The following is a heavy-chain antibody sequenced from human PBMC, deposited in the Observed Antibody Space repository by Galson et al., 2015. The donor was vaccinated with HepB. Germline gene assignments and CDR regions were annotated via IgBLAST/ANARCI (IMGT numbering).Heavy chain of an antibody. CDR1: GFSLSASGVA. V-gene: IGHV2-5*01. J-gene: IGHJ4*02. CDR2: IDWNDHK. CDR3: TRSRKLGMNFDY. D-gene: IGHD7-27*01. Sequence: PALVKPTQTLTLTCTFSGFSLSASGVAVGWIRQPPGKALEWLGVIDWNDHKRYSPSLKGRLTISKDTSKNQVLLTMTNMDPVDTGTYFCTRSRKLGMNFDYWGQGTLVTVSS.